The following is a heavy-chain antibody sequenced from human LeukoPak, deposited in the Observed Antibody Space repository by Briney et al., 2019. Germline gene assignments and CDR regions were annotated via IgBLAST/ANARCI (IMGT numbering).Heavy chain of an antibody. V-gene: IGHV4-38-2*02. Sequence: SETLSLTCTVSGYSISSGYYWGWIRQPPGKGLEWIGSIYHSGSTYYNPSLKSRVTISVDTSKNQFSLKLSSVTAADTAVYYCARELEQWSDIVVVPAALGDYYYYMDVWGKGTTVTVSS. CDR3: ARELEQWSDIVVVPAALGDYYYYMDV. J-gene: IGHJ6*03. CDR1: GYSISSGYY. CDR2: IYHSGST. D-gene: IGHD2-2*01.